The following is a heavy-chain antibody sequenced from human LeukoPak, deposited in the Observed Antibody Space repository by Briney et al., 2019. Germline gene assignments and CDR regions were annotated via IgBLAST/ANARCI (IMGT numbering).Heavy chain of an antibody. CDR2: ISSSSTYI. J-gene: IGHJ4*02. CDR3: ARDVAVAGKFDY. CDR1: GFNFRSYT. Sequence: PGGSLRPSCAGSGFNFRSYTMNWVRQAPGKGLEWVSSISSSSTYIYYADSVKGRFTVTRDNAKNSLYLQMNSLRAEDTAVYYCARDVAVAGKFDYWGQGTLVTVSS. V-gene: IGHV3-21*01. D-gene: IGHD6-19*01.